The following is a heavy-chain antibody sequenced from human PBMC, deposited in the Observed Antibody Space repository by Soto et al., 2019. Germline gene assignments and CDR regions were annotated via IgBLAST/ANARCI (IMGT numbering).Heavy chain of an antibody. CDR2: IYNTGNT. CDR3: ARGVRGSYHWFYP. Sequence: QLQLLESASGLVKPSQTLSLTCAVSGDSISSGFYSWNWLRQPPGKGLEWIGNIYNTGNTYYSPSLKSRGTISFGGSRNQFPLNLIFVTAADSALSFCARGVRGSYHWFYPCGQVPLVTVSS. CDR1: GDSISSGFYS. D-gene: IGHD1-26*01. J-gene: IGHJ5*02. V-gene: IGHV4-30-2*01.